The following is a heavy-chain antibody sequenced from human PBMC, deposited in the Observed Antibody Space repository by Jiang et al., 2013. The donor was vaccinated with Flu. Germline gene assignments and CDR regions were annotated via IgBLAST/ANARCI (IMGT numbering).Heavy chain of an antibody. CDR2: ISGDGTRT. CDR3: AKEVYSSSYSDFDY. D-gene: IGHD6-13*01. J-gene: IGHJ4*02. V-gene: IGHV3-43*02. Sequence: RLSCAASGFTFDEYAMHWVRQAPGKGLEWLFVISGDGTRTNYADSVRGRFTISRDNSRNSLYLQMNSLRTEDTTLYYCAKEVYSSSYSDFDYWGQGTLVTVSS. CDR1: GFTFDEYA.